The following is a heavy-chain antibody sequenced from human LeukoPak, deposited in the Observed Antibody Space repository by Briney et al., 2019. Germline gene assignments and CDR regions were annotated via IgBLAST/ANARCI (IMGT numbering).Heavy chain of an antibody. D-gene: IGHD3-10*01. Sequence: SETLSLTCTVSGGSISSYYWSWIRQPAGKGLEWIGRIYTSGSTNYNPSLKSRVTMSVDTSKSQFSLKLSSVTAADTAVYYCARAPGSGSYQYYFDYWGQGTLVTVSS. V-gene: IGHV4-4*07. CDR2: IYTSGST. CDR1: GGSISSYY. CDR3: ARAPGSGSYQYYFDY. J-gene: IGHJ4*02.